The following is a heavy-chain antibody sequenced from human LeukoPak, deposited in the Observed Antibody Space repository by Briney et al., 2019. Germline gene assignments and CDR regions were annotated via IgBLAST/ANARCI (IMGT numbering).Heavy chain of an antibody. CDR2: IKQDGSEK. J-gene: IGHJ4*02. Sequence: GGSLRLSCAASGFTFSSYWMSWVRQAPGKGLEWVANIKQDGSEKYYVDSVKGRLTISRDNAKNSLYLQMNSLRAEDTAVYYCASGPTGTEYDYWGQGTLVTVSS. V-gene: IGHV3-7*01. D-gene: IGHD1-1*01. CDR3: ASGPTGTEYDY. CDR1: GFTFSSYW.